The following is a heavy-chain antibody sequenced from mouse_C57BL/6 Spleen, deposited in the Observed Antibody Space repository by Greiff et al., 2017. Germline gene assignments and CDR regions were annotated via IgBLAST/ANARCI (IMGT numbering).Heavy chain of an antibody. J-gene: IGHJ3*01. D-gene: IGHD1-1*01. CDR2: ISYDGSN. CDR3: ARKYYYGSSYGFAY. CDR1: GYSITSGYY. Sequence: EVQRVESGPGLVKPSQSLSLTCSVTGYSITSGYYWNWIRQFPGNKLEWMGYISYDGSNNYNPSLKNRISITRDTSKNQFFLKLNSVTTEDTATYYCARKYYYGSSYGFAYWGQGTLVTVSA. V-gene: IGHV3-6*01.